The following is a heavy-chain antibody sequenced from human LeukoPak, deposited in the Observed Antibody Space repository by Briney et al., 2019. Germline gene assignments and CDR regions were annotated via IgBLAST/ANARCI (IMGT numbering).Heavy chain of an antibody. CDR1: GGSFTNYY. CDR2: INHSGSS. J-gene: IGHJ3*02. Sequence: KTSETLSLTCAVYGGSFTNYYWSWIRQPPGKGLEWIGEINHSGSSKYNPSLKNRVTISIDTSKNQLSLKLSSVTAADTAVYSCVRHVARDFDIWGKGTKVTVSS. V-gene: IGHV4-34*01. CDR3: VRHVARDFDI. D-gene: IGHD3-10*01.